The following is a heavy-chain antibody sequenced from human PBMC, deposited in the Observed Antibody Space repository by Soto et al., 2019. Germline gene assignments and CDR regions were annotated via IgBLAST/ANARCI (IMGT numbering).Heavy chain of an antibody. CDR3: ASGAGSGSYYSSYYYYYYYMDV. V-gene: IGHV3-21*01. D-gene: IGHD3-10*01. J-gene: IGHJ6*03. Sequence: PGGSLRLSCAASGFTFSSYSMNWVRQAPGKGLEWVSSISSSSSYMYYADSVKGRFTISRDNAKNSLYLQMNSLRAEDTAVYYCASGAGSGSYYSSYYYYYYYMDVWGKGTTVTVSS. CDR2: ISSSSSYM. CDR1: GFTFSSYS.